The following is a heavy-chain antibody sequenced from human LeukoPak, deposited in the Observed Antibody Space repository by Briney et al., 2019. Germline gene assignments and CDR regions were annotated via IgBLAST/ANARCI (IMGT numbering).Heavy chain of an antibody. CDR3: ARGEGNIVGASEGLY. CDR2: ISYDGSNK. J-gene: IGHJ4*02. D-gene: IGHD1-26*01. V-gene: IGHV3-30-3*01. CDR1: GFTFSSYA. Sequence: GGSLRLSCAASGFTFSSYAMHWVRQAPGKGLEWVAVISYDGSNKYYADSVKGRFTISRDNSKNTLYLQMNSLRAEDTAVYYCARGEGNIVGASEGLYWGQGTLVTVSS.